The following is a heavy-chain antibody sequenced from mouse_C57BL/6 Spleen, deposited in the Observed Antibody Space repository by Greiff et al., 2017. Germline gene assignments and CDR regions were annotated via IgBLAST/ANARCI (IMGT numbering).Heavy chain of an antibody. CDR1: GYTFTSYW. CDR3: ARGVPRGFAY. J-gene: IGHJ3*01. D-gene: IGHD2-14*01. CDR2: IAPAGSFT. Sequence: VQLQQPGAELVMPGASVKLSCKASGYTFTSYWITWVKQRPGQGLEWIGEIAPAGSFTNYNQQFKGKSTLTVDKSSSTAYMQLSSRTSEDAAVYYCARGVPRGFAYWGQGTLVTVSA. V-gene: IGHV1-69*01.